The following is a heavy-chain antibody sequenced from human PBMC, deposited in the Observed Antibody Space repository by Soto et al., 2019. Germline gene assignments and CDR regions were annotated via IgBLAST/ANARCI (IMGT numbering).Heavy chain of an antibody. CDR3: ARHSRGYSGYYDY. CDR2: IYYSGST. CDR1: GGSISSSSYY. Sequence: KTSETLSLTCTVSGGSISSSSYYWGWIRQPPGKGLEWIGSIYYSGSTYYNPSLKSRVTISVDTSKNQFSLKLSSVTAADTAVYYCARHSRGYSGYYDYWGQGTLVTVSS. V-gene: IGHV4-39*01. D-gene: IGHD5-12*01. J-gene: IGHJ4*02.